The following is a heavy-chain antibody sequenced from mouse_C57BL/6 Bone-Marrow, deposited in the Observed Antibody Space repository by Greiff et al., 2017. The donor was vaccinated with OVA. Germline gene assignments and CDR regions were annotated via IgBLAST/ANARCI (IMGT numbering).Heavy chain of an antibody. Sequence: DVMLVESGGGLVKPGGSLKLSSAASGFTFSSYAMSWVRQTPEKRLEWVATISDGGSYTYYPDNVKGRFTISRDNAKNNLYLQMSHLKSEDTAMYYCARDYYGSSDDTYWYFDVWGTGTTVTVSS. CDR1: GFTFSSYA. CDR3: ARDYYGSSDDTYWYFDV. D-gene: IGHD1-1*01. J-gene: IGHJ1*03. CDR2: ISDGGSYT. V-gene: IGHV5-4*01.